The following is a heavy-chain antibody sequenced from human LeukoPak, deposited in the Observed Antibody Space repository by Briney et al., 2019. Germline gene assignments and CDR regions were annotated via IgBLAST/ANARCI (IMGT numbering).Heavy chain of an antibody. CDR2: IKSKTDGGTT. Sequence: GGSLRLSCAASGFTFSNAWMSWARQAPGKGLEWVGRIKSKTDGGTTDYAAPVKGRFTISRDDSKNTLYLQMNSLKTEDTAVYYCTTDGSYYYDSSGYYYVDYWGQGTLVTVSS. J-gene: IGHJ4*02. D-gene: IGHD3-22*01. CDR3: TTDGSYYYDSSGYYYVDY. CDR1: GFTFSNAW. V-gene: IGHV3-15*01.